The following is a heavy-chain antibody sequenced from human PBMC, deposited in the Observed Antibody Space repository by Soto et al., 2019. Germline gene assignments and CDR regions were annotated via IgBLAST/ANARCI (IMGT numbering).Heavy chain of an antibody. Sequence: EVQLVESGGGLVQPGGSLRLSCTASGFIVSDTYVNWVRQAPGKGLEWVSVISNRGDTHYPDSVRGRFSPSRDISDNTLHLQMNNLRVEDTAVYYCAREPRYCRGGSSSMTGDAYNIWGQVTMVTVSS. D-gene: IGHD2-15*01. CDR1: GFIVSDTY. CDR3: AREPRYCRGGSSSMTGDAYNI. V-gene: IGHV3-66*01. CDR2: ISNRGDT. J-gene: IGHJ3*02.